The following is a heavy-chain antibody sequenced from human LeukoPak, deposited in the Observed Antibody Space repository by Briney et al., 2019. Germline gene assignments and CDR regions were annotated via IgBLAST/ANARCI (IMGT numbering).Heavy chain of an antibody. J-gene: IGHJ4*02. CDR1: GFTFSSYG. CDR3: AKAGAYSNGYHEYPNYVDY. CDR2: IWYDGSNK. V-gene: IGHV3-33*06. D-gene: IGHD3-22*01. Sequence: AGGSLRLSCAASGFTFSSYGMHWVRQAPGKGLEWVALIWYDGSNKYYADSVKGRLTISGDNSKNTLHLQMNSLRAGDTAIYYCAKAGAYSNGYHEYPNYVDYWGQGTLVTVSS.